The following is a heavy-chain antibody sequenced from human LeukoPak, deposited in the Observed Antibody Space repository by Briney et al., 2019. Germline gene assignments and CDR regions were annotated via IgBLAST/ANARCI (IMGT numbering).Heavy chain of an antibody. CDR2: IDPSDAYT. D-gene: IGHD6-19*01. Sequence: ESLKISCKGSGYSFTSYWINWVRQMPGKGLEWMGRIDPSDAYTKYSPSFQGHVAFSVDKSISTAYLQWSRLKASDTAIYYCARRDSSGWYNFDYWGQGTLVTVSS. J-gene: IGHJ4*02. CDR1: GYSFTSYW. V-gene: IGHV5-10-1*01. CDR3: ARRDSSGWYNFDY.